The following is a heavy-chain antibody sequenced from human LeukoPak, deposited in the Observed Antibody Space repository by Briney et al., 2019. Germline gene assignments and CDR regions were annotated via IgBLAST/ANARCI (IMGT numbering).Heavy chain of an antibody. J-gene: IGHJ4*02. CDR1: GFTFSSYA. Sequence: GGSLRLSCAASGFTFSSYATSWVRQAPGKGLEWVSAISGSGGSTYYADSVKGRFTISRDNSKNTLYLQMNSLRAEDTAVYYCAKDMDRFIAVAGSDYWGQGTLVTVSS. CDR3: AKDMDRFIAVAGSDY. D-gene: IGHD6-19*01. CDR2: ISGSGGST. V-gene: IGHV3-23*01.